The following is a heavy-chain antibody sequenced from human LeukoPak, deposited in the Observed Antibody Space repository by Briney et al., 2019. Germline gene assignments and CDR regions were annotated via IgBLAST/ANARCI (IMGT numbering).Heavy chain of an antibody. J-gene: IGHJ4*02. CDR2: INHGGST. V-gene: IGHV4-34*01. Sequence: SETLSLTCAVYGGSFSGYYWSWIRQPPGKGLAWIGEINHGGSTNYNPSLKSRATISIDPSKNQFSLKLTSVTAADTAVYYCVCGYYSRGDYWGQGTLVTVSS. CDR3: VCGYYSRGDY. D-gene: IGHD2/OR15-2a*01. CDR1: GGSFSGYY.